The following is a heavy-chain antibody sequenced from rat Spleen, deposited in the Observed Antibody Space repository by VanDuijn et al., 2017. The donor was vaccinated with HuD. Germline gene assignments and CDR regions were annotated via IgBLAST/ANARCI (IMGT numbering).Heavy chain of an antibody. V-gene: IGHV5-31*01. J-gene: IGHJ2*01. CDR1: GFTFSNYG. CDR2: ITNTGGST. Sequence: EVQLVESGGGLVQPGRSLKLSCAASGFTFSNYGMAWIRQAPGKGLEWVASITNTGGSTYYPDSMKGRFTISRDNAESTLYLQMNSLRSEDTATYYCTRNSDYWGQGVMVTVSS. CDR3: TRNSDY.